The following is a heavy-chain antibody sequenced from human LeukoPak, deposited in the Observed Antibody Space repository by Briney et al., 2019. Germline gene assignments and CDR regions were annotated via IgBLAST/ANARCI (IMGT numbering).Heavy chain of an antibody. V-gene: IGHV2-70*01. CDR2: IDWDDDK. Sequence: SGPTLVNPTQTLTLTCTFSGFSLSTSGMCVSWIRQPPGKALEWPALIDWDDDKYYSTSLKTRLTISKDTSKNQVVLTMTNMDPVDTATYYCARTRIAVAGTRWADFDYWGQGTLVTVSS. CDR1: GFSLSTSGMC. CDR3: ARTRIAVAGTRWADFDY. D-gene: IGHD6-19*01. J-gene: IGHJ4*02.